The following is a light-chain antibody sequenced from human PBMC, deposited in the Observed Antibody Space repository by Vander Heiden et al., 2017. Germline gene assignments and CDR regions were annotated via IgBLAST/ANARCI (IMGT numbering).Light chain of an antibody. CDR1: QGISNY. CDR3: QKYNSATKT. V-gene: IGKV1-27*01. CDR2: AAS. Sequence: DIQMTQSPSSLSASVGDRVTITCRASQGISNYLAWYQQKPGKVPKLLIYAASTLQSGGPSRFGGSGSGTDFTLTISSLQPEDVATYYCQKYNSATKTFGQGTKVEIK. J-gene: IGKJ1*01.